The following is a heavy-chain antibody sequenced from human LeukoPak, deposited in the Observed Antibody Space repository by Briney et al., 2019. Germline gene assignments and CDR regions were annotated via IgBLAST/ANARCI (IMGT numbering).Heavy chain of an antibody. CDR1: GGSISSGDYY. Sequence: SETLSLTCTVSGGSISSGDYYWSWIRQPPGKGLEWIGYIHYSGSTYYNPSLKSRVTISVDTSKNQFSLKLSSVTAADTAVYYCAREGELLDGDYGGYFDYWGQGTLVTVSS. CDR2: IHYSGST. J-gene: IGHJ4*02. V-gene: IGHV4-30-4*01. CDR3: AREGELLDGDYGGYFDY. D-gene: IGHD4-17*01.